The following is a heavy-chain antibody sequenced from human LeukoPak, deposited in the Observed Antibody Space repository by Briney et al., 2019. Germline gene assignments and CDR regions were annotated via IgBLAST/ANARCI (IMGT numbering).Heavy chain of an antibody. V-gene: IGHV3-64*02. CDR1: GFLFSSYS. CDR3: ARKGSAGWDDY. CDR2: INSRGTTA. Sequence: PGGSPRLSCAASGFLFSSYSMHWVRQTPGKGPEYVAAINSRGTTAHYGGSVQGRFIVSRDNSNYTLYLQMGGLRPDDTGVYFCARKGSAGWDDYWGRGTLVIVSS. D-gene: IGHD1-1*01. J-gene: IGHJ4*02.